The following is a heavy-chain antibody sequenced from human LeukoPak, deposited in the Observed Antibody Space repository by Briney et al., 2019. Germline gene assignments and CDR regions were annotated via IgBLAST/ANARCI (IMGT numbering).Heavy chain of an antibody. Sequence: GGSPRLSCAASGFTFSSYWMSWVRQAPGKGLEWVANIKQDGSEKYYVDSVKGRFTISRDNAKNSLYLQMNSLRAEDTAVYYCARDDCSSISCYHNWFDPWGQGTLVTASS. V-gene: IGHV3-7*01. D-gene: IGHD2-2*01. CDR2: IKQDGSEK. CDR3: ARDDCSSISCYHNWFDP. CDR1: GFTFSSYW. J-gene: IGHJ5*02.